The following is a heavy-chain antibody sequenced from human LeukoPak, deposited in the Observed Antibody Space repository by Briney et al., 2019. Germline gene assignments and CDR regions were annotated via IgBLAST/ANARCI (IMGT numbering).Heavy chain of an antibody. V-gene: IGHV6-1*01. J-gene: IGHJ2*01. CDR1: GDSVSSHGAA. Sequence: SQTLSLTCAISGDSVSSHGAAWNWIRQSPSRGLEWLGRTYYRSRWLNDYAVSVKSRITVNPDTSKNQFSLQLSSVTAADTAVYYCAREPKYSSSPVLLWYFDLWGRGTLVTVSS. CDR2: TYYRSRWLN. CDR3: AREPKYSSSPVLLWYFDL. D-gene: IGHD6-13*01.